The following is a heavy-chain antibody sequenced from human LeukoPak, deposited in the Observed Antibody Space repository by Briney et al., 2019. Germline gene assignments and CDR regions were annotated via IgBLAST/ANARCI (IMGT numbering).Heavy chain of an antibody. V-gene: IGHV3-21*01. J-gene: IGHJ4*02. CDR2: ISSSSSYI. CDR1: GFTFSSYS. CDR3: AREQVGIAVAGKGGGYFDY. D-gene: IGHD6-19*01. Sequence: GGSLRLSCAASGFTFSSYSMNWVRQAPGKGLEWVSSISSSSSYIYYADSVKGRLTISRDNAKNSLYLQMNSLRAEDTAVYYCAREQVGIAVAGKGGGYFDYWGQGTLVTVSS.